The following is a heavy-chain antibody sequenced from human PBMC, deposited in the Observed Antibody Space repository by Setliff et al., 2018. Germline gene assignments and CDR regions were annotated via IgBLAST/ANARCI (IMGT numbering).Heavy chain of an antibody. CDR3: ARTGTYRYFDY. D-gene: IGHD1-1*01. CDR1: GDPMFNVHSW. Sequence: SSETLSLTCTVSGDPMFNVHSWWGWFRRPPGKGLEWLGSIYHRGGTFDNPSLKSRVTVSIDTSRSQFSLKLTSVTAADTAVYYCARTGTYRYFDYWGQGTRVTVSS. J-gene: IGHJ4*02. CDR2: IYHRGGT. V-gene: IGHV4-39*01.